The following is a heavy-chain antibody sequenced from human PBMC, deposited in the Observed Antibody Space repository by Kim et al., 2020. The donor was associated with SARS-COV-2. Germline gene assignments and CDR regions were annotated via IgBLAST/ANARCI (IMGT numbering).Heavy chain of an antibody. Sequence: GGSLRLSCAASGFTFSSYAMNWVRQAPGKGLEWVAAIWYDGSNKYYADSVKGRFTISRDNSKNTLYLQMNSLRAEDTAVYYCAREVAVFWGGYYFDYWGQGTMVTVSS. CDR2: IWYDGSNK. CDR3: AREVAVFWGGYYFDY. V-gene: IGHV3-33*08. D-gene: IGHD3-3*01. J-gene: IGHJ4*02. CDR1: GFTFSSYA.